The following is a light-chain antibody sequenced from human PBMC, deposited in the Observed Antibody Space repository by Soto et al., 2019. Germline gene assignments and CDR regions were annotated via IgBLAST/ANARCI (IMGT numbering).Light chain of an antibody. CDR1: QSVSRY. CDR2: DAS. J-gene: IGKJ2*01. V-gene: IGKV3-11*01. CDR3: QQRSNWPPMYT. Sequence: EIVLTQSPATLSLSPGERATLSCRASQSVSRYLAWYQQKPGQAPRLLLYDASNRATGSPARFSGSGSGTDFPLAISSLEPEDFAVYYCQQRSNWPPMYTFGQGTKLEIK.